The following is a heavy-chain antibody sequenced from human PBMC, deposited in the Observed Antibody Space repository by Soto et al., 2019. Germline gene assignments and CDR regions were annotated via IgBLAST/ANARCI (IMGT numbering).Heavy chain of an antibody. Sequence: EVKLVESGGDLVQPGGSLRLSCAASGFTFSNYSMNWVRQAPGKGLEWVSYISSRSYTIYYVDAVKGRFTISRDNAKNSLDLQMISLRDEETAVYYCARAGSSSDNGRAVWGKGTTVTVSS. CDR3: ARAGSSSDNGRAV. D-gene: IGHD6-6*01. V-gene: IGHV3-48*02. CDR1: GFTFSNYS. CDR2: ISSRSYTI. J-gene: IGHJ6*04.